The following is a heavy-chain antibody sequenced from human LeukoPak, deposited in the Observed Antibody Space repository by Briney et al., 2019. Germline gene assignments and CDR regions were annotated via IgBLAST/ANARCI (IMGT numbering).Heavy chain of an antibody. D-gene: IGHD6-19*01. V-gene: IGHV4-30-4*01. CDR2: IYYSGST. Sequence: KTSQTLSLTCTVSGGSISSGDYYWSWIRQPPGKGLEWIGYIYYSGSTNYNPSLKSRVTISVDTSKNQFSLKLSSVTAADTAVYYCARRGKHSGWSGNYFDYWGQGTLVTVSS. J-gene: IGHJ4*02. CDR1: GGSISSGDYY. CDR3: ARRGKHSGWSGNYFDY.